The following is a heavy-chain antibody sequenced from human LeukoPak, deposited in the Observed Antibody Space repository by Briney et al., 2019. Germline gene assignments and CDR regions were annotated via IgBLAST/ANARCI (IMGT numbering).Heavy chain of an antibody. V-gene: IGHV1-2*02. J-gene: IGHJ3*02. CDR1: GYTFINFG. D-gene: IGHD2-15*01. CDR2: INPNSGGT. Sequence: ASVKVSCKASGYTFINFGISWVRQAPGQGLEWMGWINPNSGGTNYAQKFQGRVTMTRDTSISTAYMELSRLRSDDTAVYYCARRYCSGGSCYSERGAFDIWGQGTMVTVSS. CDR3: ARRYCSGGSCYSERGAFDI.